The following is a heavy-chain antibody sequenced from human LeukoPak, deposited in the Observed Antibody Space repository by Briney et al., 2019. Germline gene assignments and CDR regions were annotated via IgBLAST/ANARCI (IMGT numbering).Heavy chain of an antibody. CDR2: INPSGSST. CDR1: GYTFTSYY. J-gene: IGHJ5*02. CDR3: ARDNSVGDTAWWFDP. Sequence: GASVKVSCKASGYTFTSYYMHWVRQAPGQGLEWMGVINPSGSSTSYAQKLQGRLSLTRDMSTSTDYMELSSLRSEDTAVYYCARDNSVGDTAWWFDPWGQGTLVTVSS. D-gene: IGHD1-26*01. V-gene: IGHV1-46*01.